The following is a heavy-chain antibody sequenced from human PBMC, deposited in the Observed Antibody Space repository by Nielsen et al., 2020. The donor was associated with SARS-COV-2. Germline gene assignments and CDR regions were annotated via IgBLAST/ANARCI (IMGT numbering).Heavy chain of an antibody. Sequence: GESLKISCAASGFTFSSYSMNWVRQAPGKGLEWVSYISSSSSTIYYADSVKGRFTISRDNAKNSLYLQMNSLRAEDTALYYCAKLPTEGIKTFDYWGQGTLVTVSS. CDR1: GFTFSSYS. J-gene: IGHJ4*02. CDR2: ISSSSSTI. CDR3: AKLPTEGIKTFDY. D-gene: IGHD1-14*01. V-gene: IGHV3-48*01.